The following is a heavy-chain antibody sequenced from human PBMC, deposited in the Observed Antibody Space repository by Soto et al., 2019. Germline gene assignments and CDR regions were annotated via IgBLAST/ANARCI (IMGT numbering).Heavy chain of an antibody. J-gene: IGHJ5*02. CDR1: GYTFTSYA. V-gene: IGHV1-3*01. CDR2: INAGNGNT. CDR3: ARDMGVGVVPAAMSWFDP. Sequence: ASVKVSCKASGYTFTSYAMHWVRQAPGQRLEWMGWINAGNGNTKYSQKFQGRVTITRDTSASTAYMELSSLRSEDTAVYYCARDMGVGVVPAAMSWFDPWGQGTLVTVSS. D-gene: IGHD2-2*01.